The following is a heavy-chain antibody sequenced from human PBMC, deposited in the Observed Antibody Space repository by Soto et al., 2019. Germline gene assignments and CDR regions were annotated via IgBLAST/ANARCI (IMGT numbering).Heavy chain of an antibody. D-gene: IGHD3-22*01. V-gene: IGHV1-8*01. CDR2: MNPNSGNT. J-gene: IGHJ6*02. CDR3: ARGGDSSGYYYVVYYYYGMDV. CDR1: GYTFTSYD. Sequence: ASGKVSCKASGYTFTSYDINWVRQATGQGLEWMGWMNPNSGNTGYAQKFQGRVTMTRNTSISTAYMELSSLRSEDTAVYYCARGGDSSGYYYVVYYYYGMDVWGQGTTVTVSS.